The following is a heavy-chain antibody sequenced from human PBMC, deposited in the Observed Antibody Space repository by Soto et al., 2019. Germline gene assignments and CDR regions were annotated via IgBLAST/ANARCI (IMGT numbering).Heavy chain of an antibody. CDR2: MHYSGRT. CDR3: AMIKHHYGLDV. D-gene: IGHD3-16*01. CDR1: GGSISNYY. V-gene: IGHV4-59*01. J-gene: IGHJ6*02. Sequence: SETLSLTCTVSGGSISNYYWSWVRQPPGKGLEWIGYMHYSGRTQYSGSLKSPVTISVDTSKNQVSLNLNSVTAADTAVYYCAMIKHHYGLDVWGHGTPVTVSS.